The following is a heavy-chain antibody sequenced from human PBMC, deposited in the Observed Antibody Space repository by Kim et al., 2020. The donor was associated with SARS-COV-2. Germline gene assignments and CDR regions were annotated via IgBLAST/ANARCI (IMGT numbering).Heavy chain of an antibody. V-gene: IGHV4-34*01. D-gene: IGHD3-22*01. J-gene: IGHJ4*02. CDR2: INHSGST. CDR3: AIDYYDSSGYYNGNRCFDY. Sequence: SETLSLTCAVYGGSFSGYYWSWIRQPPGKGLEWIGEINHSGSTNYNPSLKSRVTISVDTSKNQFSLKLSSVTAADTAVYYCAIDYYDSSGYYNGNRCFDYWGQGTLVTVSS. CDR1: GGSFSGYY.